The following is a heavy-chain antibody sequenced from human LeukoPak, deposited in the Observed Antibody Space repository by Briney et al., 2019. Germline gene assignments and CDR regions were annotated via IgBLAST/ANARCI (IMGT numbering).Heavy chain of an antibody. CDR1: GYSISSGYS. D-gene: IGHD5-12*01. Sequence: PSETLSLTCTVSGYSISSGYSWGWIRHSPGERLEWIGSISHTGSTHYNPSLQSRITISVDTSKKQFSLKLSSVTAADTALYYCVREMGYSFKTFNIWGQGTTVTVSS. V-gene: IGHV4-38-2*02. CDR3: VREMGYSFKTFNI. J-gene: IGHJ3*02. CDR2: ISHTGST.